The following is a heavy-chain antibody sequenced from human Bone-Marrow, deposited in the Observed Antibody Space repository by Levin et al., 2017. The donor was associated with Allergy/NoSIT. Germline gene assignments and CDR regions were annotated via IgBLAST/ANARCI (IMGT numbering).Heavy chain of an antibody. V-gene: IGHV3-23*01. CDR1: GFTFSSYA. D-gene: IGHD6-19*01. CDR3: AKDLAAGTGFDY. CDR2: ISGSGGST. J-gene: IGHJ4*02. Sequence: GESLKISCAASGFTFSSYAMSWVLQAPGKGLEWVSAISGSGGSTYYADSVKGRFTISRDNSKNTLYLQMNSLRAEDTAVYYCAKDLAAGTGFDYWGQGTLVTVSS.